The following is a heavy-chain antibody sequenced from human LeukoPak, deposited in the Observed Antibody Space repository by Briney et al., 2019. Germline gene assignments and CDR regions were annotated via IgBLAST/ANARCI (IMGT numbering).Heavy chain of an antibody. J-gene: IGHJ4*02. Sequence: ASVKVSCKASGYTFTSYDINWVRQAPGQGLEWMGWISAYNGNTSYAQKLQGRVTMTRDTSTSTAYMELRSLRSDDTAVYYCARVGFYYDFWSGYQGVNRFDYWGQGTLVTVSS. CDR3: ARVGFYYDFWSGYQGVNRFDY. CDR2: ISAYNGNT. D-gene: IGHD3-3*01. V-gene: IGHV1-18*01. CDR1: GYTFTSYD.